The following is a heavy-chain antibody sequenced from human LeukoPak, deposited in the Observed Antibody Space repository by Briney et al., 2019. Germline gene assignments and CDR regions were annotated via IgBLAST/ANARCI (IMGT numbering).Heavy chain of an antibody. D-gene: IGHD3-3*01. Sequence: PGGSLRLSCAASRFTFSSYSMNWVRQAPGKGLEWVSSISSSSSYIYYADSVKGRFTISRDNAKNSLYLQMNSLRAEDTAVYYCARDKAGLEWLLPGAFDYWGQGTLVTVSS. CDR2: ISSSSSYI. CDR1: RFTFSSYS. J-gene: IGHJ4*02. CDR3: ARDKAGLEWLLPGAFDY. V-gene: IGHV3-21*01.